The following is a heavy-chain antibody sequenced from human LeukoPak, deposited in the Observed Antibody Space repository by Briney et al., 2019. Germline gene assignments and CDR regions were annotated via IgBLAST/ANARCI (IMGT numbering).Heavy chain of an antibody. J-gene: IGHJ4*02. CDR1: GFAFGTYA. V-gene: IGHV3-23*01. D-gene: IGHD6-13*01. CDR2: ISANGQAT. Sequence: GGSLRLSCAGSGFAFGTYAMSWVRQAPGMGLEWVSSISANGQATYYADSVEGRFTISRDNSKSTLYLQLNSLRAEDTATYYCARVGQQLGHFDYWGQGTLVTVSS. CDR3: ARVGQQLGHFDY.